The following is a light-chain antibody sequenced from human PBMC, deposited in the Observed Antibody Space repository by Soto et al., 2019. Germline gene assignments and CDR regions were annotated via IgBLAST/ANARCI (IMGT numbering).Light chain of an antibody. CDR2: GAS. CDR1: QSINSSY. J-gene: IGKJ1*01. V-gene: IGKV3-20*01. Sequence: EIVLTQFPGILSLSPGERATLSCRASQSINSSYLAWYQQKPGQAPRLLIYGASSRATGIPDRFSGSGSGTDFTLTISRLEPADFAVYYCQHYGYSPVTFGQGTKVEIK. CDR3: QHYGYSPVT.